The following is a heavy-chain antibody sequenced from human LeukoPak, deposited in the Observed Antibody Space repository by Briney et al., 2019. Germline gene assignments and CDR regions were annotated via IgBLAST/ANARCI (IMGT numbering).Heavy chain of an antibody. Sequence: SETLSLTCTVSGGSISSYYWSWIRQPPGKGLEWIGYIYYSGSTNYYPSLKNRVTIALDTSKNQFSLKLNSVTAADTAVYYCARFGTSSSRFFDQWGQGTLVTVSS. J-gene: IGHJ4*02. D-gene: IGHD6-6*01. CDR3: ARFGTSSSRFFDQ. V-gene: IGHV4-59*01. CDR1: GGSISSYY. CDR2: IYYSGST.